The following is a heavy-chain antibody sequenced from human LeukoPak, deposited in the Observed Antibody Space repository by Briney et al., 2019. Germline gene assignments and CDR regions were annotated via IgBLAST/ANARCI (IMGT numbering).Heavy chain of an antibody. J-gene: IGHJ6*02. CDR3: ARFGVGMGDYHYYGMDV. D-gene: IGHD2-8*01. Sequence: GGSLRLSCAASGFTFSSYDMHWVRQATGKSLEWVSAIGTAADTYYQGSVKGRFTISRENAKNSLYLQMNSLRAGDTAVYYCARFGVGMGDYHYYGMDVWGQGTTVTVSS. V-gene: IGHV3-13*01. CDR2: IGTAADT. CDR1: GFTFSSYD.